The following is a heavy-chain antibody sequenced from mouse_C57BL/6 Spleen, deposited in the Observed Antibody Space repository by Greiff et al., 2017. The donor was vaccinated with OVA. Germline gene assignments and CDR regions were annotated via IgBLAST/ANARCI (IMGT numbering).Heavy chain of an antibody. CDR3: ARELRHAMDD. J-gene: IGHJ4*01. Sequence: ESGPGLVKPSQSLSLTCSVTGYSITSGYYWNWIRQLPGNKLEWMGYISYDGSNNYTPSLKNRISITRDTSKNQFFLKLNSVTTEDTATYYGARELRHAMDDWGQGTTVTVSS. V-gene: IGHV3-6*01. CDR2: ISYDGSN. CDR1: GYSITSGYY. D-gene: IGHD3-2*02.